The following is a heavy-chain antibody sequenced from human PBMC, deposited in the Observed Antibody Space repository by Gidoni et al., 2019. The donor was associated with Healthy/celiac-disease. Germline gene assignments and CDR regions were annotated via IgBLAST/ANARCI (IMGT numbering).Heavy chain of an antibody. CDR3: TRDLLRYFDWLFPFDY. CDR1: GLTFGDYA. J-gene: IGHJ4*02. Sequence: EVQLVESGGGLVQPGRSLRLAWTASGLTFGDYAMSWVRQAPGKGMEWVGFIRSKAYGGTTEYAASVKGRFTISRDDSKSIAYLQMNSLKTEDIAVYYCTRDLLRYFDWLFPFDYWGQGTLVTVSS. D-gene: IGHD3-9*01. V-gene: IGHV3-49*04. CDR2: IRSKAYGGTT.